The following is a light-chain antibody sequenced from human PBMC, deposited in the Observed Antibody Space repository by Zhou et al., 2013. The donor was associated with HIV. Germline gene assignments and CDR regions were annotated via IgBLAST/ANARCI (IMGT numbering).Light chain of an antibody. CDR2: GAS. Sequence: EIAIWQSPGTLSLSPGERATVSCRASQTVSSNLAWYQQKPGQAPRLLIYGASTRATGIPARFSGSGSGTEFTLTISSLQSEDFAVYFCQQYDNWPCSFGQGTKLEI. V-gene: IGKV3-15*01. CDR3: QQYDNWPCS. J-gene: IGKJ2*04. CDR1: QTVSSN.